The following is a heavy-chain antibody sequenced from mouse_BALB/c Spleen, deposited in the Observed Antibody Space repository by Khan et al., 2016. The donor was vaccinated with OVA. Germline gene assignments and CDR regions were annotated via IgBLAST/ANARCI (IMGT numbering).Heavy chain of an antibody. CDR3: ARDRIDY. J-gene: IGHJ2*01. Sequence: QVQLKQSGAELAKPGASVKMSCTASGYTFTSYWMHWIKQRPGQGLEWIGYINPTSGYTDYNQKFKDKATLTADKSSSTAYMQLSSLTSDDSAVYYCARDRIDYWGQGTALTVPS. CDR2: INPTSGYT. V-gene: IGHV1-7*01. CDR1: GYTFTSYW.